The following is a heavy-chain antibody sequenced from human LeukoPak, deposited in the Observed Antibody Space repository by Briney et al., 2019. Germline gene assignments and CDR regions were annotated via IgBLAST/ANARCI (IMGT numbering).Heavy chain of an antibody. CDR1: GFTFSTYA. Sequence: PGGSLRLSCAASGFTFSTYAMTWVRQAPGRGLEWVSVISGSGVDTFYADSVKGRFTISRDNSKNTLYLQMDSLRAEDTAIYYYAKDRPRDYSSRQGFSDNWFDPWGQGTLVTVSS. CDR2: ISGSGVDT. CDR3: AKDRPRDYSSRQGFSDNWFDP. D-gene: IGHD3-22*01. V-gene: IGHV3-23*01. J-gene: IGHJ5*02.